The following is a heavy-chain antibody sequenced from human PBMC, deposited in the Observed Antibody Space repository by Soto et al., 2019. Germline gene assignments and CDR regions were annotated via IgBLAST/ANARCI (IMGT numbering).Heavy chain of an antibody. D-gene: IGHD2-2*01. V-gene: IGHV1-69*01. CDR3: ARSQGSSTSLEIYYYCYYGMDV. Sequence: QVQLVQSGAEVKKPGSSVKVSCKASGGTFGSYAISWVRQAPGQGLEWMGGIIPIPGTASYAQKFQGRVTIAADESTSTAYMELSSLRSEDTAVYYCARSQGSSTSLEIYYYCYYGMDVWGQGTTVTVSS. J-gene: IGHJ6*02. CDR2: IIPIPGTA. CDR1: GGTFGSYA.